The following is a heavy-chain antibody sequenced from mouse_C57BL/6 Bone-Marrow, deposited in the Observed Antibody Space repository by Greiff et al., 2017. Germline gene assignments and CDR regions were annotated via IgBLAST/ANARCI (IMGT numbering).Heavy chain of an antibody. CDR2: ISDGGSYT. J-gene: IGHJ4*01. D-gene: IGHD2-3*01. V-gene: IGHV5-4*03. Sequence: EVKLMESGGGLVKPGGSLKLSCAASGFTFSSYAMSWVRQTPAKRLEWVATISDGGSYTYYPDNVKGRFTISRDNAKINLSLQMSHLKSEDTAMYYCARGLLPYAMDYWGQGTSVTVSS. CDR3: ARGLLPYAMDY. CDR1: GFTFSSYA.